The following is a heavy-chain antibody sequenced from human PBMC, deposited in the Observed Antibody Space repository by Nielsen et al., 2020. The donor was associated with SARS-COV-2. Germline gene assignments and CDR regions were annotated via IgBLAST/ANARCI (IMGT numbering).Heavy chain of an antibody. D-gene: IGHD6-6*01. CDR1: GYSFTSYW. V-gene: IGHV5-10-1*01. CDR2: IDPSDSYT. J-gene: IGHJ4*02. Sequence: GESLNISCKGSGYSFTSYWISWVRQMPGKGLEWMGRIDPSDSYTNYSPSFQGHVTISADKSISTAYLQWSSLKASDTAMYYCARLSYSSSSVADFDYWGQGTLVTVSS. CDR3: ARLSYSSSSVADFDY.